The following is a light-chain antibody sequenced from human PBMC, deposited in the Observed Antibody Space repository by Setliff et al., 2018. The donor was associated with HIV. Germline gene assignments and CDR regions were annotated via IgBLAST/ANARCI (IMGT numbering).Light chain of an antibody. V-gene: IGLV2-14*03. J-gene: IGLJ1*01. CDR3: TSYTGGNTRV. CDR2: NVN. CDR1: SRDVGGYNY. Sequence: QSVLTQPASVPGALGQSITIPCIGTSRDVGGYNYVSWYQQHPGKVPKLIIYNVNNRPSGVSSRFSGSKSGNTASLSISELRAEDETDYYCTSYTGGNTRVFGTGTKV.